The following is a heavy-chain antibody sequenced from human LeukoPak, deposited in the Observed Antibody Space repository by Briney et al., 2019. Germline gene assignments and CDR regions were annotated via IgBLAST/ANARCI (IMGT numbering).Heavy chain of an antibody. CDR1: GFTFSNYA. J-gene: IGHJ4*02. D-gene: IGHD4-23*01. V-gene: IGHV3-23*01. Sequence: GGSLRLSCATSGFTFSNYAMSWVRQAPGMGLEWVSAISGGGYDTFYTASVQGRLTISSDNSRNTLYLHMNSLRAEDTAVYYCAKELARIGKGVFVSWGQGTLVTVSS. CDR3: AKELARIGKGVFVS. CDR2: ISGGGYDT.